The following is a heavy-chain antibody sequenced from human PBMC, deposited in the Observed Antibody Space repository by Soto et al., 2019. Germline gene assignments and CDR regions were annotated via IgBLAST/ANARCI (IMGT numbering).Heavy chain of an antibody. CDR2: IIPIFGPA. Sequence: QVQLVQSGAEVKKPGSSVKVSCKASGGTFSSYAISWVRQAPGQGLEWMGGIIPIFGPANHAQKFQGRVTITADGYTSTAYMELSSLRSEDTAVYYCARDYGGYSSRWYSFGYWGQGTLVTVSS. V-gene: IGHV1-69*19. CDR1: GGTFSSYA. D-gene: IGHD6-13*01. J-gene: IGHJ4*02. CDR3: ARDYGGYSSRWYSFGY.